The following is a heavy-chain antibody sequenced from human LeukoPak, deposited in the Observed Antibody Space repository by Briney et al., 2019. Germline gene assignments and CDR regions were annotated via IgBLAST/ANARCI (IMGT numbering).Heavy chain of an antibody. CDR2: IYYSGST. J-gene: IGHJ4*02. CDR3: ARAMTTDLIDY. CDR1: GGSISSGGYY. V-gene: IGHV4-31*03. D-gene: IGHD4-17*01. Sequence: SETLSLTCTVSGGSISSGGYYWSWIRQHPGKGLEWIGYIYYSGSTYYNPSLKSRVTISVDTSKNQFSLKLSSVTAADTAVYYCARAMTTDLIDYWAREPWSPSPQ.